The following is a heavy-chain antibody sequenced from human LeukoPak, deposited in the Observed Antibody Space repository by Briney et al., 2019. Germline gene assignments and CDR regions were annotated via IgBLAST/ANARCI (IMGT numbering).Heavy chain of an antibody. D-gene: IGHD3-22*01. J-gene: IGHJ4*02. CDR3: AREYYDSSGIYSDYFDY. Sequence: ASVKVSCTASGYRFSHYYLHWVRQAPGQGLEWMGWINPNSGGTNYAQTFQDRITMTRDTSTSTAYMELSRLTHADTAVYFCAREYYDSSGIYSDYFDYWGRGTLVTVSS. CDR2: INPNSGGT. CDR1: GYRFSHYY. V-gene: IGHV1-2*02.